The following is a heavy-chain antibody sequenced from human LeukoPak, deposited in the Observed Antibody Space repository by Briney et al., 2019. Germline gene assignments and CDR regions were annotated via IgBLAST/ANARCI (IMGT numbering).Heavy chain of an antibody. V-gene: IGHV3-30*18. Sequence: GGSLRLSCAASGFTFSTYGMHWVRQAPGKGLEWVAVMSYDGSDKHYADSVKGRFTISRDNSKNTLYLQLNTLRAEDTAMYYCAKDRYGGGYLQTGPCAHWGQGTLVTVSS. CDR3: AKDRYGGGYLQTGPCAH. D-gene: IGHD1-26*01. CDR2: MSYDGSDK. J-gene: IGHJ4*02. CDR1: GFTFSTYG.